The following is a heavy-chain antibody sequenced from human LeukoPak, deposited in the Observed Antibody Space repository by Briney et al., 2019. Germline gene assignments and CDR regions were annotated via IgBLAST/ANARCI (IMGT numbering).Heavy chain of an antibody. CDR1: GFTFSAYN. CDR3: AKDAVKGSWYEYYFDY. J-gene: IGHJ4*02. Sequence: GGSLRLSCAASGFTFSAYNMNWVRQVPGKGPEWLSSISATGSYIFYTDSVRGRFTISRDNSKNTLYLQMNSLRAEDTAVYYCAKDAVKGSWYEYYFDYWGQGTLVTVSS. CDR2: ISATGSYI. D-gene: IGHD6-13*01. V-gene: IGHV3-21*01.